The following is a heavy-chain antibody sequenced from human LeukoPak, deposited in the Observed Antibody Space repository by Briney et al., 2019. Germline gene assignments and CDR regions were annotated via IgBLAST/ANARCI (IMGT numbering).Heavy chain of an antibody. J-gene: IGHJ4*02. CDR3: VKDLTGTWSFDY. Sequence: GSLRLSCSTSGFTFSNHFMHWVRQAPGKGLEYVSSIGPNGASTLYADSVKGRFTISRDNSKNALYLQLTSLRLEDTVLYYCVKDLTGTWSFDYWGQGTLVTVSS. V-gene: IGHV3-64D*06. CDR2: IGPNGAST. D-gene: IGHD3-9*01. CDR1: GFTFSNHF.